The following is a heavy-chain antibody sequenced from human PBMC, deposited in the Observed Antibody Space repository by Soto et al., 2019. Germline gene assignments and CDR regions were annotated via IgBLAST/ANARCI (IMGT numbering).Heavy chain of an antibody. J-gene: IGHJ5*02. CDR2: INPSGGST. D-gene: IGHD2-2*01. CDR3: ARLVRPNCSSTSCAEEHWIDP. V-gene: IGHV1-46*03. CDR1: GYTFTSYY. Sequence: ASVKVSCKASGYTFTSYYMHWVRQAPGQGLEWMGIINPSGGSTSYAQKFQGRVTMTRDTSTSTVYMELSSLRSEDTAVYYCARLVRPNCSSTSCAEEHWIDPWGQGTLVTVSS.